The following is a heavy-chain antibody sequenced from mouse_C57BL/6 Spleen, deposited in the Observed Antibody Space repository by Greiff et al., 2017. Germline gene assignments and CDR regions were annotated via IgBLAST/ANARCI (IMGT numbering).Heavy chain of an antibody. Sequence: EVMLVESGGGLVKPGGSLKLSCAASGFTFSSYAMSWVRQTPEKRLEWVATISDGGSYTYYPDNVKGRFTISRDNAKNNLYLQMSHLKSEDTAMYYCAREGGYDYDDGAWFAYWGQGTLVTVSA. D-gene: IGHD2-4*01. CDR1: GFTFSSYA. CDR2: ISDGGSYT. V-gene: IGHV5-4*01. J-gene: IGHJ3*01. CDR3: AREGGYDYDDGAWFAY.